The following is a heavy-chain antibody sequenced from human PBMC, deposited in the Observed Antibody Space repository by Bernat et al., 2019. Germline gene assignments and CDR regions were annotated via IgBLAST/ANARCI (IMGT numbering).Heavy chain of an antibody. CDR2: IWYDGSNK. Sequence: QVQLVESGGGVVQPGRSLRLSCAASGFTFSSYGMRWVRQAPGKGLEWVAVIWYDGSNKYYADSVKGRFTISRDNSKNTLYLQMNSLRAEDTAVYYCAREMVGATTWDYAFDIWGQGTMVTVSS. D-gene: IGHD1-26*01. CDR3: AREMVGATTWDYAFDI. J-gene: IGHJ3*02. V-gene: IGHV3-33*01. CDR1: GFTFSSYG.